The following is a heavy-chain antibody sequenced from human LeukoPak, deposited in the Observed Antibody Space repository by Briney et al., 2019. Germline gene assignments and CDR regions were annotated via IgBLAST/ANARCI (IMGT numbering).Heavy chain of an antibody. J-gene: IGHJ4*02. CDR3: ASSGYSHGQNYYFDY. D-gene: IGHD5-18*01. V-gene: IGHV4-30-4*01. Sequence: SQTLSLTCTVSGGSISSGDYYWSWIRQPPGKGLEWIGYIYYSGSTYYNPSLKSRVTISVDTSKNQFSLKLSSVTAADTAVYYCASSGYSHGQNYYFDYWGQGTLVTVSS. CDR2: IYYSGST. CDR1: GGSISSGDYY.